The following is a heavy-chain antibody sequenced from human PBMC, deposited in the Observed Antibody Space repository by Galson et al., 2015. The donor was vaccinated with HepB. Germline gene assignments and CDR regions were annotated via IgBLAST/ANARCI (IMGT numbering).Heavy chain of an antibody. Sequence: SLRLSCAASGFTVSSNYMSWVRQAPGKGLEWVSVIYSGGSTYYADSVKGRFTISRHNSKNTLYLQMNSLRAEDTAVYYCASPTVPYYYGSGSAPDIWGQGTMVTVSS. CDR2: IYSGGST. D-gene: IGHD3-10*01. CDR3: ASPTVPYYYGSGSAPDI. J-gene: IGHJ3*02. CDR1: GFTVSSNY. V-gene: IGHV3-53*04.